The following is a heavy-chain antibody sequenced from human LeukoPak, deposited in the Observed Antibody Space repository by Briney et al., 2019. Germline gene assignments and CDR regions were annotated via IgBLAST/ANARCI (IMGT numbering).Heavy chain of an antibody. CDR2: ISSSGSTI. V-gene: IGHV3-11*04. CDR1: GFTFSDYY. D-gene: IGHD6-6*01. J-gene: IGHJ5*02. Sequence: GGSLRLSCAASGFTFSDYYMSWIRRAPGKGLEWVSYISSSGSTIYYADSVKGRFTISRDNAKNSLYLQMNSLRAEDTAVYYCARGDYSNSDRTEPDNWFDPWGQGTLVTVSS. CDR3: ARGDYSNSDRTEPDNWFDP.